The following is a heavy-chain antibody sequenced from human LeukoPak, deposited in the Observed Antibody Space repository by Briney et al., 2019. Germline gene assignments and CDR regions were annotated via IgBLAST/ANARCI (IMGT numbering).Heavy chain of an antibody. D-gene: IGHD3-22*01. CDR3: AGYYYDSSGYYTSGY. Sequence: ASVKVSCKASGYTFTSYDINWVRQATGQGLEWMGWMNPNSGNTGYAQKFQGRVTMTRNTSISTAYMELSSLRSEDTAVYYCAGYYYDSSGYYTSGYSGQGTLVTVSS. CDR1: GYTFTSYD. V-gene: IGHV1-8*01. J-gene: IGHJ4*02. CDR2: MNPNSGNT.